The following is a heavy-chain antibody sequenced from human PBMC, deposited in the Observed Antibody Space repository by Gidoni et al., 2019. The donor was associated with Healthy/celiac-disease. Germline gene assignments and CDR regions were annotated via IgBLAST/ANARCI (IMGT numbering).Heavy chain of an antibody. CDR1: GLPFRIYS. D-gene: IGHD6-19*01. Sequence: EVQLLESGGGLVQSGGSLSLAWAASGLPFRIYSRSWVRQAPGKGLEWVSAISGSGGSTYYADSVKGRFTISRDNSKNTLYLQMNILRAKDTAVYYCAKDRIAVAGFDYWGQGTLVTVSS. CDR3: AKDRIAVAGFDY. J-gene: IGHJ4*02. CDR2: ISGSGGST. V-gene: IGHV3-23*01.